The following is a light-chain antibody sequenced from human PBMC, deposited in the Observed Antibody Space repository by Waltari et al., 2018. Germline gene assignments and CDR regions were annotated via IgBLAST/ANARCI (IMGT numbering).Light chain of an antibody. V-gene: IGLV8-61*01. CDR3: SMYMVSGSWV. CDR1: SGSVSSTSY. Sequence: QTVLTQEPSLSVSPGGTVTLTCALSSGSVSSTSYATWYQQTPGPAPRTLVYKGNGRSSGVPYPGSGSLLGTTAALTITGAQADDESDYHCSMYMVSGSWVFGGGTKLTVL. J-gene: IGLJ3*02. CDR2: KGN.